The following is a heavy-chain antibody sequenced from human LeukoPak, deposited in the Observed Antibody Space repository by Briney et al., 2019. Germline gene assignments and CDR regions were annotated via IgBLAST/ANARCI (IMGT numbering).Heavy chain of an antibody. CDR3: ARYEYQLLGAFDI. CDR2: IHSGGTT. CDR1: GFSVSSYY. Sequence: PGGSLRLSCAASGFSVSSYYMSWVRPAPGKGLEWVSVIHSGGTTYYVDSVKGRFIISRDNSKNTLFLQMNSVRVEDTAVYYCARYEYQLLGAFDIWGQGTMVTVSS. J-gene: IGHJ3*02. D-gene: IGHD2-2*01. V-gene: IGHV3-66*01.